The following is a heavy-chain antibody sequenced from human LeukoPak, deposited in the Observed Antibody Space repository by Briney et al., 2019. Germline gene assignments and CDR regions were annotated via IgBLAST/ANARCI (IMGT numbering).Heavy chain of an antibody. V-gene: IGHV5-51*01. CDR2: ICPGDSDT. Sequence: KDGESLKISCKGSGYSFTSDWIGWVRQMPGKGLGWMGIICPGDSDTRYSPSFQGQVTISADKSISSAYLQWRSLKASDTAMDYCAKQRPYCYGSGSYRAFDIWGQGTMVTVSS. J-gene: IGHJ3*02. CDR1: GYSFTSDW. D-gene: IGHD3-10*01. CDR3: AKQRPYCYGSGSYRAFDI.